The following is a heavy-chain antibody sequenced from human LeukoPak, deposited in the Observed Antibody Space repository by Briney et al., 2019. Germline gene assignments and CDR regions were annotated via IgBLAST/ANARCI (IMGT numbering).Heavy chain of an antibody. J-gene: IGHJ4*02. CDR2: IYYSGST. CDR1: GGSISSGDYY. D-gene: IGHD4-17*01. V-gene: IGHV4-30-4*01. Sequence: SETLSLTCTVSGGSISSGDYYWSWLRQPPGKGLEWLGYIYYSGSTYYNPSLKSRVTISVDTSKNQFSLKLSSVTAADTAVYYCARVFLGDYGDWYYFDYWGQGTLVTVSS. CDR3: ARVFLGDYGDWYYFDY.